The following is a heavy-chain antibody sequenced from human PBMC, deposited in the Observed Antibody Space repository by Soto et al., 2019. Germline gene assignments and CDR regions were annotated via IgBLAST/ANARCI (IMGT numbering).Heavy chain of an antibody. Sequence: PSETLSLTCTVSGGSISSGGYYWSWIRQHPGKGLEWIGYIYYSGSTYYNPSLKSRVTISVDTSKNQFSLKLSSVTAADTAVYYCARDYGGNSRGGNYYYYGMDVWGQGTTVTVSS. D-gene: IGHD4-17*01. CDR1: GGSISSGGYY. CDR2: IYYSGST. CDR3: ARDYGGNSRGGNYYYYGMDV. J-gene: IGHJ6*02. V-gene: IGHV4-31*03.